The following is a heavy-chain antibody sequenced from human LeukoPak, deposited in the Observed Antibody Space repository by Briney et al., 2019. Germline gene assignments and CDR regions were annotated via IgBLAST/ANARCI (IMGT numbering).Heavy chain of an antibody. V-gene: IGHV1-69*01. J-gene: IGHJ5*02. D-gene: IGHD3-3*01. Sequence: SVKVSCKASGGTFSSYAISWVRQAPGQGLEWMGGIIPIFGTANYAQKFQGRVTITADESTSTAYMELSSLRSEDTAVYYCARVKDYYDFWSGYYVGDLNWFDPWGQGTLVTVSS. CDR2: IIPIFGTA. CDR3: ARVKDYYDFWSGYYVGDLNWFDP. CDR1: GGTFSSYA.